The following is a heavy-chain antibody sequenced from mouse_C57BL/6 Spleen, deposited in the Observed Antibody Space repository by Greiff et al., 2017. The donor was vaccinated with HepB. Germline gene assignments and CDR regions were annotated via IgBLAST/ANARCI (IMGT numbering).Heavy chain of an antibody. CDR1: GYTFTSYW. CDR2: IHPNSGST. D-gene: IGHD1-1*01. CDR3: ARITTVVAPFDY. V-gene: IGHV1-64*01. Sequence: QVQLQQPGAELVKPGASVKLSCKASGYTFTSYWMHWVKQRPGQGLEWIGMIHPNSGSTNYNEKFKIKATLTVDKSSSTAYMQLSSLTSEDSAVYYCARITTVVAPFDYWGQGTTLTVSS. J-gene: IGHJ2*01.